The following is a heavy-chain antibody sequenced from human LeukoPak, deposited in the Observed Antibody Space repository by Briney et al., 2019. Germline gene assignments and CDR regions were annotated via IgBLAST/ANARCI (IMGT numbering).Heavy chain of an antibody. CDR3: ARDNQYCSGGSCYPGFFDY. CDR2: ISSSSSYI. CDR1: GFTFSSYS. V-gene: IGHV3-21*01. J-gene: IGHJ4*02. D-gene: IGHD2-15*01. Sequence: GGSLRLSCAASGFTFSSYSMNWVRQAPGKGLEWVSSISSSSSYIYYADSVKGRFTISRDNAKNSLYLQMNSLRAEDTAVYYCARDNQYCSGGSCYPGFFDYWGQGTLVTVSS.